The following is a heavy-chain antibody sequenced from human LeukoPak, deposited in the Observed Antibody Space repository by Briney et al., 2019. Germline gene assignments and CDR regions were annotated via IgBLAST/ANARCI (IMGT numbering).Heavy chain of an antibody. CDR3: VRDLGGRSGY. CDR1: GFTFSSYW. J-gene: IGHJ4*02. Sequence: PGGSLRLSCAASGFTFSSYWMHWVRQAPGKGLVWVSRTNEDASTINYADSVKGRFTISRDNAKNTLYLQMNSLRAEDTAVYYCVRDLGGRSGYWGQGTLVTVSS. CDR2: TNEDASTI. V-gene: IGHV3-74*01. D-gene: IGHD1-26*01.